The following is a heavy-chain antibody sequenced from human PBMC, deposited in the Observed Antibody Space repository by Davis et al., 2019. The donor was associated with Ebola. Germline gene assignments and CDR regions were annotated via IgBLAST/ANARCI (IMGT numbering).Heavy chain of an antibody. V-gene: IGHV3-11*01. CDR2: ISSSGSTI. CDR3: ARGKYCSGGSCPFLYGMDV. J-gene: IGHJ6*04. CDR1: GFTFSDYY. D-gene: IGHD2-15*01. Sequence: PGGSLRLSCAASGFTFSDYYMSWIRQAPGKGLEWVSYISSSGSTIYYADSVKGRFTISRDNAKNSLYLQMNSLRAEDTAVYYCARGKYCSGGSCPFLYGMDVWGKGTTVTVSS.